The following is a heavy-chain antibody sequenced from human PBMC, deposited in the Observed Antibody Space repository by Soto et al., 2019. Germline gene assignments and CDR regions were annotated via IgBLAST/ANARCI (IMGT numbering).Heavy chain of an antibody. CDR2: ISFSSSYI. J-gene: IGHJ5*01. D-gene: IGHD2-2*01. CDR3: VTGTYQPLLDS. V-gene: IGHV3-21*01. Sequence: GGSLRLSCAASGFSFGTYAVNWVRQAPGKGLEWVSFISFSSSYIYYADSVRGRFTVSRDNAKNSLYLQLNNLRAEDTAVYYCVTGTYQPLLDSWGQGTLVTVSS. CDR1: GFSFGTYA.